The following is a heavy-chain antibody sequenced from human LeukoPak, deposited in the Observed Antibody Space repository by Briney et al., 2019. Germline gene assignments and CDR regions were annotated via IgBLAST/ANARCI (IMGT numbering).Heavy chain of an antibody. CDR2: IYYSGST. J-gene: IGHJ6*02. CDR3: ARGVTTPPYYYYYGMDV. V-gene: IGHV4-59*01. D-gene: IGHD4-11*01. CDR1: GGSISSYY. Sequence: SETLSLTCTVSGGSISSYYWSWIRQPPGKGLEWIGYIYYSGSTNYNPSLKSRVTISVDTSKNQFSLKLSSVTAADTAVYYCARGVTTPPYYYYYGMDVWGQGTTVTVSS.